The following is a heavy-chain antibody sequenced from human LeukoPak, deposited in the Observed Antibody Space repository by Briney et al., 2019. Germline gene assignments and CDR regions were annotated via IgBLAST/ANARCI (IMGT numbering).Heavy chain of an antibody. CDR1: GYSFTSYW. Sequence: WEALEISCKGSGYSFTSYWIGRVRQLPGKGLEWMGIIYSGDSDTIYSPSFQGQVTISADKSISTAYLQWSSLKASDTAMYYCARLQGGYDSHFDYWGQGTLVTVSS. J-gene: IGHJ4*02. CDR3: ARLQGGYDSHFDY. D-gene: IGHD5-12*01. V-gene: IGHV5-51*01. CDR2: IYSGDSDT.